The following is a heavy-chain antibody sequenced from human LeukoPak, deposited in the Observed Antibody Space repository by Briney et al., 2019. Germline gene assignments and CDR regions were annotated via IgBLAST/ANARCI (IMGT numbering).Heavy chain of an antibody. D-gene: IGHD2-2*01. V-gene: IGHV1-69*13. Sequence: ASVKVSCKASGYTFTSYYITWVRQAPGQGLEWMGGIIPIFGTANYAQKFQGRVTITADESTSTAYMELSSLRSEDTAVYYCAREGFSTSHHNWFDPWGQGTLVTVSS. J-gene: IGHJ5*02. CDR1: GYTFTSYY. CDR2: IIPIFGTA. CDR3: AREGFSTSHHNWFDP.